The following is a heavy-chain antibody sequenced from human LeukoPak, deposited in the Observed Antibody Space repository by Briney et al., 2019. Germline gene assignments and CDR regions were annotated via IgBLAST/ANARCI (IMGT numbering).Heavy chain of an antibody. J-gene: IGHJ4*02. V-gene: IGHV3-30-3*01. CDR2: ISYDGSNK. Sequence: GGSLRLSCAAYGFTFSSYAMHWVRQAPGKGLEWVAVISYDGSNKYYADSVKGRFTISRDNSKNTLYLQMNSLRAEDTAVYYCARALVVVTASIDYWGQGTLVTVSS. D-gene: IGHD2-21*02. CDR3: ARALVVVTASIDY. CDR1: GFTFSSYA.